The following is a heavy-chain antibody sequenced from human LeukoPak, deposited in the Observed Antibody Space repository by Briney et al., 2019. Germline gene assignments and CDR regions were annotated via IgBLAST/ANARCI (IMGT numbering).Heavy chain of an antibody. J-gene: IGHJ4*02. D-gene: IGHD2-15*01. V-gene: IGHV3-7*01. Sequence: GGSLRLSCAASGFTFSSYWMSWVRQAPGKGLEWVANIKQDGSEKYYVDSVKGRFTISRDNAKNSLYLQMNSLRAEDTAVYYWATAVDATCSSGGSCYSKWFDYWGQGTLVTVSS. CDR1: GFTFSSYW. CDR3: ATAVDATCSSGGSCYSKWFDY. CDR2: IKQDGSEK.